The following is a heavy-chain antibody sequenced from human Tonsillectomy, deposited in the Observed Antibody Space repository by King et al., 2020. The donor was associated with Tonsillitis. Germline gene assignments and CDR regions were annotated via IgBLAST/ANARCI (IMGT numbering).Heavy chain of an antibody. CDR1: GFTFGDYA. CDR3: ARARTTGYYYYGVDV. V-gene: IGHV3-49*05. D-gene: IGHD1-1*01. J-gene: IGHJ6*02. Sequence: VQLVESGGGLVKPGRSLRLSCTTSGFTFGDYAMSWFRQAPGKGLEWLGFIRSKAFGGTTEYAASVKGRFTISRDDSKFIAYLQMNSLTTEDTAVYFCARARTTGYYYYGVDVWGQGTSVTVSS. CDR2: IRSKAFGGTT.